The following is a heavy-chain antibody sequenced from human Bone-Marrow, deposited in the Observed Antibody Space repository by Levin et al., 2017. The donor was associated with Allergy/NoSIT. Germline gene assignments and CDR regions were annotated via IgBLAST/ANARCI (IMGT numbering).Heavy chain of an antibody. CDR2: IYWDDDI. CDR3: ARTYFDILTGNSEPYSFDY. CDR1: GFSLTTSGVG. V-gene: IGHV2-5*02. J-gene: IGHJ4*02. D-gene: IGHD3-9*01. Sequence: SGPTLVKPTQTLTLTCNFSGFSLTTSGVGVGWIRQSPGKALDWLAVIYWDDDIRYSPSLKSRLTITNDNSKNLVVLTMTNMDPVDTGTYYCARTYFDILTGNSEPYSFDYWGQGTLVTVSS.